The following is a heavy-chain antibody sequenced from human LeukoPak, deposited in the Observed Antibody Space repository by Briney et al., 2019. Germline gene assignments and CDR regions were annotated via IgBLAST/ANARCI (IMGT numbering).Heavy chain of an antibody. CDR2: MNPNSGNT. V-gene: IGHV1-8*01. J-gene: IGHJ4*02. Sequence: GASVKVSCKASAYTFTSYDINWARQATGQGLEWMGWMNPNSGNTGYAQKFQGRVTMTRNTSISTAYMELSSLRSEDTAVYYCARGAPGSYCSGGSCPYFDYWGQGTPISVSS. CDR3: ARGAPGSYCSGGSCPYFDY. D-gene: IGHD2-15*01. CDR1: AYTFTSYD.